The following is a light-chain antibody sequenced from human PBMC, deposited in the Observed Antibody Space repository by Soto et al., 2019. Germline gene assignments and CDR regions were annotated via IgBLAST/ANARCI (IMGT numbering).Light chain of an antibody. V-gene: IGLV1-51*01. CDR1: SSNIGNNY. J-gene: IGLJ1*01. Sequence: QSVLTQPPSVSAAPRQKVTISCSGISSNIGNNYVSWYQQFPGTAPKLLIHDNSERPSGIPDRISGSKSGTSATLGITGLQTGDEADYYCGTWDSSLNAFVFETGTKVTVL. CDR2: DNS. CDR3: GTWDSSLNAFV.